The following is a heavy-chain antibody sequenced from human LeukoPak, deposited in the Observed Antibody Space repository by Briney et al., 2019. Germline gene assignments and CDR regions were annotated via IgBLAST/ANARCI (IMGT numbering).Heavy chain of an antibody. CDR2: ISSSGSST. CDR3: ARERPYGMDV. J-gene: IGHJ6*02. Sequence: PGGSLRLSCAASGITFSKYAMSWVRQAPGKGLGWVSGISSSGSSTYYADSVKGRFTISRDNSKNTLDLQMNSLTAEDTAVYYCARERPYGMDVWGQGTTVTVSS. CDR1: GITFSKYA. V-gene: IGHV3-23*01.